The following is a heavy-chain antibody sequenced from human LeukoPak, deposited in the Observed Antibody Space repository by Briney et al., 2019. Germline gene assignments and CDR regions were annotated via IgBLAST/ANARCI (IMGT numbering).Heavy chain of an antibody. V-gene: IGHV1-46*01. D-gene: IGHD1-26*01. Sequence: ASVTVSCKASGYTFTSYYMHWVRQAPGQGLEWMGIINPSGGSTSYAQKFQGRVTMTRDTSTSTVYMELSSLRSEDTDVYYCASLYSGSYRGFDYGGQGTLVTVSA. CDR2: INPSGGST. J-gene: IGHJ4*02. CDR1: GYTFTSYY. CDR3: ASLYSGSYRGFDY.